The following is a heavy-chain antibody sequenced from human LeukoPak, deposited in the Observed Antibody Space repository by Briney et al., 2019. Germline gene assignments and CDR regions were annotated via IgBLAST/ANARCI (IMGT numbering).Heavy chain of an antibody. D-gene: IGHD5-18*01. J-gene: IGHJ6*03. CDR2: ISYDGSNK. V-gene: IGHV3-30*04. Sequence: GRSLRLSCAASGFTFSSYAMHWVRQAPGKGLEWVAVISYDGSNKYYADSVKGRFTISRDNSKNTLYLQMNSLRAEDTAVYYCAKVAKSRYSYGYNYYYYMDVWGKGTTVTISS. CDR1: GFTFSSYA. CDR3: AKVAKSRYSYGYNYYYYMDV.